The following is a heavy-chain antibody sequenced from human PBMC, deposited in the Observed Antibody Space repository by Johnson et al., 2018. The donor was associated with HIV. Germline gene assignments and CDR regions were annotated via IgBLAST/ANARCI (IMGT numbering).Heavy chain of an antibody. V-gene: IGHV3-30*19. CDR2: ISYDGSNK. Sequence: QVQLVESGGGVVQPGGSLRLSCAASGFTFADYGMHWVRQPPGKGLEWVAVISYDGSNKYYADSVKGRFTISRDNSKNTLYLQMNSLRAEDTAVYYCARDFVGGVPQGAFDIWGQGTMVTVSS. CDR1: GFTFADYG. CDR3: ARDFVGGVPQGAFDI. D-gene: IGHD1-1*01. J-gene: IGHJ3*02.